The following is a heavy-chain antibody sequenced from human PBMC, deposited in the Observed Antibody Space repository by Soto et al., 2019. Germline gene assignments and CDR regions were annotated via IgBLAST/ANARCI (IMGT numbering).Heavy chain of an antibody. CDR3: LRTTSAFGM. V-gene: IGHV3-7*01. J-gene: IGHJ3*02. D-gene: IGHD6-6*01. CDR2: IKQDGSER. CDR1: GFTLSVYW. Sequence: EVQLVESGGGLVQPGGSLRLSCAASGFTLSVYWMNWVRQAPGKGLEWVANIKQDGSERNYVDSVKGRFTISRDNAKNSLYLQMNSLGADDTAVYYCLRTTSAFGMCGQGTLVTVSS.